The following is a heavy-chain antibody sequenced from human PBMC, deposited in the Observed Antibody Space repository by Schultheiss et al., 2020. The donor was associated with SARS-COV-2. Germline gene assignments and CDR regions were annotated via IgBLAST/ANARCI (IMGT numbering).Heavy chain of an antibody. V-gene: IGHV4-59*01. CDR1: GGSISSYY. CDR2: IYYSGST. CDR3: ARDRSYCSSTSCYPYFDY. Sequence: SETLSLTCTVSGGSISSYYWSWIRQPPGKGLEWIGYIYYSGSTTYNPSLKSRVTISVDTSKNQFSLKLSSVTAADTAVYYCARDRSYCSSTSCYPYFDYWGQGTLVTVSS. J-gene: IGHJ4*02. D-gene: IGHD2-2*01.